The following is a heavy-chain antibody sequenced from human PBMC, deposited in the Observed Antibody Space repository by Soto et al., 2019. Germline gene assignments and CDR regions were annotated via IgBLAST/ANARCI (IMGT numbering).Heavy chain of an antibody. V-gene: IGHV3-7*01. D-gene: IGHD2-2*01. J-gene: IGHJ6*02. CDR1: GFTFSSYW. CDR3: ARDIVVVPAAVYYYYGMDV. CDR2: IKQDGSEK. Sequence: QPGGSLRLSCAASGFTFSSYWMSWVRQAPGKGLEWVANIKQDGSEKYYVDSVKGRFTISRDNAKNSLYLQMNSLRAEDTAVYYCARDIVVVPAAVYYYYGMDVWGQGTTVTVSS.